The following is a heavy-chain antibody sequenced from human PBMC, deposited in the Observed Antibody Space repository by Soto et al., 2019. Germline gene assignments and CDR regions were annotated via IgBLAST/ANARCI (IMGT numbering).Heavy chain of an antibody. J-gene: IGHJ3*02. CDR1: GLSFSSYS. CDR3: ARDGYCTSTSCSRGALDI. CDR2: ISIGTTI. V-gene: IGHV3-48*01. D-gene: IGHD2-2*01. Sequence: GGSLRLSCAASGLSFSSYSMNWVRQAPGKGLEWVSYISIGTTIYYPDSVKGRFTISRDNAKNSLYLQMNSLRAEDTAVYYCARDGYCTSTSCSRGALDIWGQGTMVTVSS.